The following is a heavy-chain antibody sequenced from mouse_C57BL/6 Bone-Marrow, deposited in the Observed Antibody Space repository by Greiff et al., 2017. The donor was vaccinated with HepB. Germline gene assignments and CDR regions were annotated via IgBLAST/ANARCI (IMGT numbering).Heavy chain of an antibody. CDR1: GFNIKDDY. Sequence: VQLKESGAELVRPGASVKLSCTASGFNIKDDYKHWVKQRPEQGLEWIGWIDPENGDTEYASKFQGKATITADTSSNTAYLQLSSLTSEDTAVYYCTRYDSRFAYWGQGTLVTVSA. J-gene: IGHJ3*01. CDR2: IDPENGDT. D-gene: IGHD2-4*01. V-gene: IGHV14-4*01. CDR3: TRYDSRFAY.